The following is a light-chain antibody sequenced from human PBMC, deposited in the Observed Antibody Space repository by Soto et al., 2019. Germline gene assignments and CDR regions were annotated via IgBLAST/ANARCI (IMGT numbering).Light chain of an antibody. Sequence: QSALTQPASVSGSPGQSITISCTGTSSDVGANKYVYWYQQHPGKAPKLVIYEVSYRPSGVSHRFSGSKSGNTASLTISGLQAEDEADYYCNSYTTSSTLVFGGGTKLTVL. CDR2: EVS. V-gene: IGLV2-14*01. J-gene: IGLJ2*01. CDR1: SSDVGANKY. CDR3: NSYTTSSTLV.